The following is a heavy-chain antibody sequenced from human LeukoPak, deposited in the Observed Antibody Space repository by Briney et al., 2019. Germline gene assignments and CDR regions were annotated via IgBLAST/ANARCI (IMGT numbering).Heavy chain of an antibody. V-gene: IGHV3-11*01. CDR1: GFTFSDYY. CDR2: ASDSGRTR. CDR3: ARTLYDYDYAYYYGMDV. Sequence: GGSLRLSCAVSGFTFSDYYMTWIRQAPGKGLEWISDASDSGRTRDYADSVKGRFTVSRDNARNSLYLQMNSLRADDTAVYYCARTLYDYDYAYYYGMDVWGQGTTVTVSS. D-gene: IGHD4-17*01. J-gene: IGHJ6*02.